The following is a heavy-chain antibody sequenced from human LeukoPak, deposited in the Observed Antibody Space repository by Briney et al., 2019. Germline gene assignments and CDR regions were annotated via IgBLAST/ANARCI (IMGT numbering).Heavy chain of an antibody. D-gene: IGHD6-13*01. V-gene: IGHV4-59*01. CDR2: IYYSGST. Sequence: KPSETLSLTCTVSGGSISSYYWSWIRQPPGKGLEWIGYIYYSGSTNYNPSLKSRVTISVDTSKIQFSLKLSSVTAADTAVYYCASSLAAAGRGGAFDIWGQGTMVTVSS. J-gene: IGHJ3*02. CDR3: ASSLAAAGRGGAFDI. CDR1: GGSISSYY.